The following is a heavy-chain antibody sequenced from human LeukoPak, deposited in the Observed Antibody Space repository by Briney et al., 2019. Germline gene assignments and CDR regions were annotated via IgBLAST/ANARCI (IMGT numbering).Heavy chain of an antibody. V-gene: IGHV3-7*03. CDR1: GFTFSSYW. CDR2: IKQDGSEK. J-gene: IGHJ4*02. Sequence: GGSLRLSCAASGFTFSSYWMSWVRQAPGKGLEWVANIKQDGSEKYYVDSVKGRFTISRDDAKSSVYLQMNSLRAEDTAVYYCAVVRGVMGYWGQGTLVTVSS. CDR3: AVVRGVMGY. D-gene: IGHD3-10*01.